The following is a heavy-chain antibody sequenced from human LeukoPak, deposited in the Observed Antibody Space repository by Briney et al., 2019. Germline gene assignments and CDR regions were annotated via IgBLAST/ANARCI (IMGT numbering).Heavy chain of an antibody. CDR2: ISSSGSTI. Sequence: GGSLRLSCAASGFTFSRYSLNWVRQAPGKGLEWVSYISSSGSTIYYADSVKGRFTISRDNAKNSLYLQMNSLRAEDTAVYYCARDLKSARITMRGNWFDPWGQGTLVTVSS. D-gene: IGHD3-22*01. CDR1: GFTFSRYS. V-gene: IGHV3-48*04. CDR3: ARDLKSARITMRGNWFDP. J-gene: IGHJ5*02.